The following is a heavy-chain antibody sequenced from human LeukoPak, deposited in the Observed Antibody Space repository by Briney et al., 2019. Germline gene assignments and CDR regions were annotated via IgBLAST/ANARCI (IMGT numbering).Heavy chain of an antibody. CDR2: ISSSSSYI. Sequence: PGGSLRLSCAASGFTFSSYSMNWVRQAPGKGLEWVSSISSSSSYIYYADSVKGRFTISRDNAKNSLYLQMNSLRAEDTAVYYCARALDGSGSYYGVMTANFDYWGQGTLVTVSS. V-gene: IGHV3-21*01. CDR1: GFTFSSYS. J-gene: IGHJ4*02. D-gene: IGHD3-10*01. CDR3: ARALDGSGSYYGVMTANFDY.